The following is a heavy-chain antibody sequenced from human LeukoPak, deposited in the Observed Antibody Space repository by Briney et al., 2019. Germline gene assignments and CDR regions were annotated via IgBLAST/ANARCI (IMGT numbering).Heavy chain of an antibody. CDR1: GGSISSSY. CDR3: ARDSRPGDYDGFDY. CDR2: IYYTGST. V-gene: IGHV4-59*01. Sequence: ASETLSLTCTVSGGSISSSYWSWIRQPPGKGLEWIGYIYYTGSTNYNPSLKSRVTISIDTSKNQFSLKLNSVTAADTAVYYCARDSRPGDYDGFDYWGQGTLVTVSS. D-gene: IGHD4-17*01. J-gene: IGHJ4*02.